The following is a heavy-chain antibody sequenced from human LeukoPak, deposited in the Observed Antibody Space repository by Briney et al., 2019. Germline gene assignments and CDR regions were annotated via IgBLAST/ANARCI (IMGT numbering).Heavy chain of an antibody. V-gene: IGHV3-33*01. Sequence: PGRSLRLSCAASGFTFSSYGMHWVRQAPGKGLEWAAVIWDDGSNKYYANSVKGRSTISRTNSKKTLYLKMNSLRAEDTAVYYCARVGPSPYSSSWYLNYWGQGPLVTVSA. CDR1: GFTFSSYG. D-gene: IGHD6-13*01. CDR3: ARVGPSPYSSSWYLNY. CDR2: IWDDGSNK. J-gene: IGHJ4*02.